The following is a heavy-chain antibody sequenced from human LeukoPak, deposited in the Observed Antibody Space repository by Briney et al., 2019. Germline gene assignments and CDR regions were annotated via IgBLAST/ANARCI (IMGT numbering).Heavy chain of an antibody. J-gene: IGHJ4*02. CDR2: LSGSGGST. CDR3: AKRGILLWFGELVRTGFDY. CDR1: GFTFSSYA. Sequence: PGGSLRLSCVFSGFTFSSYAMSWVRQAPGKGLEWVSSLSGSGGSTYYADSVKGRFTISRDNSKNTLYLQMNSLRVEDTAVYYCAKRGILLWFGELVRTGFDYWGQGTLVTVSS. V-gene: IGHV3-23*01. D-gene: IGHD3-10*01.